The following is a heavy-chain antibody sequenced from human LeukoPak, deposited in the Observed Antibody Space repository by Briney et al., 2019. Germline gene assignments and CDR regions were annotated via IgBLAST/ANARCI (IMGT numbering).Heavy chain of an antibody. CDR1: GGSIGGTNSY. CDR2: IYFSGST. J-gene: IGHJ6*03. CDR3: ARQRADYYYYYMDV. Sequence: NSSETLSLTCIVSGGSIGGTNSYWAWIRQPAGKGLEWIGSIYFSGSTFYKSSLESRLNMSVDMSKNQFSLKVRSVTAADTAVYYCARQRADYYYYYMDVWGKGTTVTVSS. V-gene: IGHV4-39*01.